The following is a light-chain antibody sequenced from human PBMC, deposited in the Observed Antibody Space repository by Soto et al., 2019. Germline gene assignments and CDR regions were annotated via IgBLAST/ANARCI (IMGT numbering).Light chain of an antibody. CDR2: GSS. CDR3: QQYCSSTRWT. CDR1: QIVSSSY. Sequence: IVSPKPACILVPPPGESATLSCRAIQIVSSSYLAWYQQKPGQAPRLLIYGSSSRATGIPDRFSGSGSGTDFTLTICRLEPDDVAVYYCQQYCSSTRWTFGGGTKVDIK. V-gene: IGKV3-20*01. J-gene: IGKJ4*02.